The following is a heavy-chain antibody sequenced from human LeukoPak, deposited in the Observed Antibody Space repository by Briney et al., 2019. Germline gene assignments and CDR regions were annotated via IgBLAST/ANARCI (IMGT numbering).Heavy chain of an antibody. Sequence: GSLRLSCAASGFTFSSYGMHWVRQPPGKGLEWIGSIYYSGSTYYNPSLKSRVTISVDTSKNQFSLKLSSVTAADTAVYYCALLAYCGGDCYSNAFDIWGQGTMVTVSS. CDR3: ALLAYCGGDCYSNAFDI. CDR2: IYYSGST. J-gene: IGHJ3*02. V-gene: IGHV4-39*01. D-gene: IGHD2-21*02. CDR1: GFTFSSYG.